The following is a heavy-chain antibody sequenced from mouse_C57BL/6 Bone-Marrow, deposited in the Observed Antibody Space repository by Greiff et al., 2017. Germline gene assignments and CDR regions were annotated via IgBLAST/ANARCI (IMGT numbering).Heavy chain of an antibody. Sequence: EVQLQQSGAELVRPGASVKLSCTASGFNIKDDYMHWVKQRPDQGLEWIGWIDPENGDTEYASKFQGKATITADTSSNTAYLQLSSLTSEDTAVYYCTLPGMDYWGQGTSVTVSS. CDR2: IDPENGDT. J-gene: IGHJ4*01. CDR3: TLPGMDY. CDR1: GFNIKDDY. V-gene: IGHV14-4*01.